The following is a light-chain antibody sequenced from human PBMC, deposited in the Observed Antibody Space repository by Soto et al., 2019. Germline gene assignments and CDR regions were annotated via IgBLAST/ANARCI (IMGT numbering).Light chain of an antibody. V-gene: IGKV3-20*01. Sequence: EIVLTRSPGTLSLSPVERATLSCRASQSVSSSYLAWYQQKPGQAPRLLIYGASSRATGIPDRFSGSGSGTDFTLTISRLEPEDFAVYYCQQYGSSPRAFGQGTKVDI. CDR1: QSVSSSY. J-gene: IGKJ1*01. CDR3: QQYGSSPRA. CDR2: GAS.